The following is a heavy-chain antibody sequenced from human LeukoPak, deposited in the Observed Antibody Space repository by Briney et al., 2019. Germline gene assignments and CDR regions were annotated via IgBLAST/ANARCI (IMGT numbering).Heavy chain of an antibody. D-gene: IGHD3-16*02. CDR3: ARASMITFGGVITYYFDY. J-gene: IGHJ4*02. Sequence: SETLSLTCTVSGGSISSYYWSWIRQPPGKGLEWVGYIYYSGSPNYNPSLKSRVPISVDTSKNQFSLKLSSVTAADTAVYYCARASMITFGGVITYYFDYWGQGTLVTVSS. V-gene: IGHV4-59*01. CDR2: IYYSGSP. CDR1: GGSISSYY.